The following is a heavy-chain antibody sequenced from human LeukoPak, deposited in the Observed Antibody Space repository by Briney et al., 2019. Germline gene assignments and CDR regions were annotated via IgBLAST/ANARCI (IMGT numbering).Heavy chain of an antibody. D-gene: IGHD1-26*01. CDR3: ARREWELDY. CDR1: GFTFSSYE. CDR2: ISSSGSTI. V-gene: IGHV3-48*03. Sequence: SGGSLRLSCAASGFTFSSYEMNWVRQAPGKGLEWVSYISSSGSTIYYADSVKGRFTISRDNAKNSLYLQMNSLRAKDTALYYCARREWELDYWGQGTLVTVSS. J-gene: IGHJ4*02.